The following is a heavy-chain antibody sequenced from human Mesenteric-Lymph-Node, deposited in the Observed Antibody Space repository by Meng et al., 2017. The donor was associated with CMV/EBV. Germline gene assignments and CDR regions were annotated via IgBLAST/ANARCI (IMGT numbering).Heavy chain of an antibody. CDR1: GFTFSNAW. V-gene: IGHV3-23*01. CDR2: ISGSGGST. D-gene: IGHD2-8*01. CDR3: AKSLISRYYYYGMDV. J-gene: IGHJ6*02. Sequence: GESLKISCAASGFTFSNAWMSWVRQAPGKGLEWVSAISGSGGSTYYADSVKGRFTISRDNSKNTLYLQMNSLRAEDTAVYYCAKSLISRYYYYGMDVWGQGTTVTVSS.